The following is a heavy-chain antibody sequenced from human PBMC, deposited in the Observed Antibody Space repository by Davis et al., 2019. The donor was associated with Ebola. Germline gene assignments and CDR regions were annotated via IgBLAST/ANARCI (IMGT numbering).Heavy chain of an antibody. V-gene: IGHV1-69*13. CDR3: ARVRWFRELLVGYYYYGMDV. D-gene: IGHD3-10*01. Sequence: SVKVSCKASGGTFSSYAISWVRQAPGQGLEWMGGIIPIFGTANYAQKFQGRVTITADESTSTAYMELSSLRSEDTTVYYCARVRWFRELLVGYYYYGMDVWGQGTTVTVSS. J-gene: IGHJ6*02. CDR1: GGTFSSYA. CDR2: IIPIFGTA.